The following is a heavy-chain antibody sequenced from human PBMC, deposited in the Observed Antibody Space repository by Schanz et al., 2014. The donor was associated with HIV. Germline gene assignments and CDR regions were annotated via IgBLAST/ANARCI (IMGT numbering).Heavy chain of an antibody. CDR2: MRGSDDST. Sequence: EVQLLESGGGLEQPGGSLRLSCAASGFTFSIYAMSWVRQAPGKGLEWVLGMRGSDDSTFYADSVKGRFTISRDNSKNTLYFQMNSLRAEDTAIYYCAKTSYGWYFDYWGQGTLVTVSS. J-gene: IGHJ4*02. CDR3: AKTSYGWYFDY. V-gene: IGHV3-23*01. CDR1: GFTFSIYA. D-gene: IGHD6-19*01.